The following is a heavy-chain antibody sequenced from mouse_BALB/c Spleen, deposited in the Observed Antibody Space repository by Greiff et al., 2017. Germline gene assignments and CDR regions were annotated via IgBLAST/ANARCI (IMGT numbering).Heavy chain of an antibody. CDR3: ARDGNLGY. CDR2: ISYDGSN. J-gene: IGHJ2*01. D-gene: IGHD1-1*02. Sequence: EVKLMESGPGLVKPSQSLSLTCSVTGYSITSGYYWNWIRQFPGNKLEWMGYISYDGSNNYNPSLKNRISITRDTSKNQFFLKLNSVTTEDTATYYCARDGNLGYWGQGTTLTVSS. CDR1: GYSITSGYY. V-gene: IGHV3-6*02.